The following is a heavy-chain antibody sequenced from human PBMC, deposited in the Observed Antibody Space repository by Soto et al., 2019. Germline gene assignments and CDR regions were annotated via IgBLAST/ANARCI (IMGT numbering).Heavy chain of an antibody. D-gene: IGHD1-26*01. CDR3: AKDHPGIVEMATSGT. V-gene: IGHV3-30*18. J-gene: IGHJ5*02. CDR2: ISYDGTNK. Sequence: QVQLVESGGGVVHLGRSLRLSCAASGFTFSTYGMHWVRQAPGKGLAWVAVISYDGTNKYYADSVKGRFTISRDNSKNTLYLQMNSLRAEDTAVYYCAKDHPGIVEMATSGTWGQGTLVTVSS. CDR1: GFTFSTYG.